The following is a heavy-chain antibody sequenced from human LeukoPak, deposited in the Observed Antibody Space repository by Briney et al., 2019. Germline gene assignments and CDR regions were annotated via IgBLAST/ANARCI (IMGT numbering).Heavy chain of an antibody. Sequence: SETLSLTCTVSGGSISSSSYYWGWIRQPPGKGLEWIGSIYYSGSTYYNPSLKSRVTISVDTSKSQFSLKLSSVTAADTAVYYCARSYGSGSYYPYGWFDPWGQGTLVTVSS. V-gene: IGHV4-39*07. CDR1: GGSISSSSYY. CDR2: IYYSGST. CDR3: ARSYGSGSYYPYGWFDP. D-gene: IGHD3-10*01. J-gene: IGHJ5*02.